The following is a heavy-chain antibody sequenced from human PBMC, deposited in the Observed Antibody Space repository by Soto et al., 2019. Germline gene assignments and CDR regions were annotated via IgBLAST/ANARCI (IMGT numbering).Heavy chain of an antibody. D-gene: IGHD5-12*01. CDR3: ARGNHRWLQLWYFDL. CDR2: IIPIFGTA. J-gene: IGHJ2*01. Sequence: VQLVQSGAEVKKPGSSVTVSCKASGGTFSSYTISWVRQAPGQGLEWMGGIIPIFGTANYAQKFQGRVTXTXEXSPXTAYMELSSLRSEDTAVYYCARGNHRWLQLWYFDLWGRGTLVTVSS. V-gene: IGHV1-69*05. CDR1: GGTFSSYT.